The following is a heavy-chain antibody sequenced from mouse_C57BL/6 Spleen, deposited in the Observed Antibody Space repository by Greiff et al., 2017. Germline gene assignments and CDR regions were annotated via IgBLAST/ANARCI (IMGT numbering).Heavy chain of an antibody. Sequence: VMLVESEGGLVQPGSSMKLSCTASGFTFSDYYMAWVRQVPEKGLEWVANINDDGSSTYYLDSLKSRFIISRDNAKNIRHLQMSSLKSEDTATYYYARDRPATVVDWYFDVWGTGTTVTVSS. J-gene: IGHJ1*03. CDR3: ARDRPATVVDWYFDV. D-gene: IGHD1-1*01. V-gene: IGHV5-16*01. CDR2: INDDGSST. CDR1: GFTFSDYY.